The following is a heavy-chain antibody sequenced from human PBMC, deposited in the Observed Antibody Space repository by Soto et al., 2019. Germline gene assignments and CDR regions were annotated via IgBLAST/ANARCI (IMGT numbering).Heavy chain of an antibody. D-gene: IGHD3-22*01. Sequence: SVKVSCKASGGTFSSYAISWVRQAPGQGLEWMGGIIPIFGTANYAQKFQGRVTITADESTSTAYMELSSPRSEDTAVYYCARSGYYDNWFDPWGQGTLVTVSS. V-gene: IGHV1-69*13. CDR3: ARSGYYDNWFDP. CDR1: GGTFSSYA. CDR2: IIPIFGTA. J-gene: IGHJ5*02.